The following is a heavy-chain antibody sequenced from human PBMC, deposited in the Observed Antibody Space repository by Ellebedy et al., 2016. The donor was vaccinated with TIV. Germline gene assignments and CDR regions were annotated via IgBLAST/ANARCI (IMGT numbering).Heavy chain of an antibody. Sequence: AASVKVSCKASGYTFTSYDINWVRQATGQGLEWMGWMNPKSGNTGYAQKFQGRVTMTRSSSISTVYMELSSLRSEDTAVYYCARDRDSSSWYFGGYYYYGMDVWGQGTTVTVSS. V-gene: IGHV1-8*01. CDR2: MNPKSGNT. CDR3: ARDRDSSSWYFGGYYYYGMDV. CDR1: GYTFTSYD. D-gene: IGHD6-13*01. J-gene: IGHJ6*02.